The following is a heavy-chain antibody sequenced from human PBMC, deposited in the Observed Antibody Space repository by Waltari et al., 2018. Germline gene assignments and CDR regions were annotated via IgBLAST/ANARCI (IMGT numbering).Heavy chain of an antibody. CDR2: VDPEDGET. J-gene: IGHJ6*03. V-gene: IGHV1-69-2*01. Sequence: EVQLVQSGAEVKKPGATVKISCKASGYTFTDYYMHWVQQAPGKGLEWMGRVDPEDGETIYAEKFQGRVTITADTSTDTAYMELSSLRSEDTAVYYCATGDYYDSSGYSRYMDVWGKGTTVTVSS. CDR3: ATGDYYDSSGYSRYMDV. D-gene: IGHD3-22*01. CDR1: GYTFTDYY.